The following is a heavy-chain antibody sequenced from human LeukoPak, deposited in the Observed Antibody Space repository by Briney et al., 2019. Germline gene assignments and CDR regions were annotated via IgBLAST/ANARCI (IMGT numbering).Heavy chain of an antibody. V-gene: IGHV4-61*08. J-gene: IGHJ4*02. CDR2: IYYSGST. D-gene: IGHD4-17*01. Sequence: PSETLSLTCAVSGGSISSGDYSWSWIRQPPGKGLEWIGYIYYSGSTNYNPSLKSRVTISVDTSKNQFSLKLSSVTAADTAVYYCARDGDYGDYALDYWGQGTLVTVSS. CDR3: ARDGDYGDYALDY. CDR1: GGSISSGDYS.